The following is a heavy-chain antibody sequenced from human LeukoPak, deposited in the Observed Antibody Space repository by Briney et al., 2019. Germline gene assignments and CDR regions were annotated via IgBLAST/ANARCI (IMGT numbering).Heavy chain of an antibody. J-gene: IGHJ3*02. CDR1: GYTFTSYY. D-gene: IGHD1-26*01. CDR3: AKPAPHSGSYFVFRYAFDI. V-gene: IGHV1-46*01. Sequence: GASVEVSCKASGYTFTSYYMHWVRQAPEQGLEWMGIINPSGGSTSYAQKFQGRVTMTRDTSTSTVYMELSSLRSEDTAVYYCAKPAPHSGSYFVFRYAFDIWGQGTMVTVSS. CDR2: INPSGGST.